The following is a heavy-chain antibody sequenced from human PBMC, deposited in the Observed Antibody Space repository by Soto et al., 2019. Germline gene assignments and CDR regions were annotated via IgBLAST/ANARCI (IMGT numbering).Heavy chain of an antibody. CDR2: ISYDGSNK. J-gene: IGHJ6*02. Sequence: PGGSLRLSCAASGFTFSSYAMHWVRQAPGKGLEWVAVISYDGSNKYYADSVKGRFTISRDNSKNTLYLQMNSLRAEDTAVYYCAREQYYYDSSVYGYHYGMDVCGQGTTVTVS. D-gene: IGHD3-22*01. CDR3: AREQYYYDSSVYGYHYGMDV. CDR1: GFTFSSYA. V-gene: IGHV3-30-3*01.